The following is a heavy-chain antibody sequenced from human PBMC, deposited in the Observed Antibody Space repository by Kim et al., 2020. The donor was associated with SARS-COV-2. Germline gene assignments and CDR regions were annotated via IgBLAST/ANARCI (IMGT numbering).Heavy chain of an antibody. CDR1: GFSFGVYA. Sequence: GGSLRLSCTASGFSFGVYAMSWVRQAPGKGLEWVGVIRGTTSGGTTFYSASVKGRFTISRDDSNSVVYLQMNSLKTADTAVYFCARDREGKEPNSRFNFWGQGTLVTVAS. CDR2: IRGTTSGGTT. J-gene: IGHJ4*02. CDR3: ARDREGKEPNSRFNF. V-gene: IGHV3-49*04. D-gene: IGHD1-1*01.